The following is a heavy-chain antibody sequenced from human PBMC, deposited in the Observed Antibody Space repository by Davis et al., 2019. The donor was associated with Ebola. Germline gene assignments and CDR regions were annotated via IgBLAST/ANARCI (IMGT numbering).Heavy chain of an antibody. Sequence: GESLKISCAASGFTFSGSAMHWVRQASGKGLEWVGRIRSKANSYATAYAASVKGRFTISRDDSKNTAYLQMNSLKTEDTAVYYCTRPDYDSAYYYGMDVWGKGTTVTVSS. J-gene: IGHJ6*04. V-gene: IGHV3-73*01. CDR3: TRPDYDSAYYYGMDV. CDR2: IRSKANSYAT. D-gene: IGHD3-3*01. CDR1: GFTFSGSA.